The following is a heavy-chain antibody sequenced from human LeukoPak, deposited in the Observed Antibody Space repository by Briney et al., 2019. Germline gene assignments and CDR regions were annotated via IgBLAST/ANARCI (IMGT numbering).Heavy chain of an antibody. CDR3: ARGDLAISGAGQYYFDH. V-gene: IGHV4-30-2*01. J-gene: IGHJ4*02. CDR2: IYHYGCT. Sequence: SQTLSLTCSVSGGSISGGGYSWSWVRQTPGKGLEWIGFIYHYGCTSYNPSLKSRVTISVDTSMNQFSLNLSSVTAADTAFYYCARGDLAISGAGQYYFDHWGQGSLVTVSS. CDR1: GGSISGGGYS. D-gene: IGHD6-13*01.